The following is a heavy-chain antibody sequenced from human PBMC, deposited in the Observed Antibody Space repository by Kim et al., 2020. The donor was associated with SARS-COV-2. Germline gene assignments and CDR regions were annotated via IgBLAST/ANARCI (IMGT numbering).Heavy chain of an antibody. Sequence: GGSLRLSCAASGFTVSSNYMSWVRQAPGKGLEWVSVIYSGGSTYYADSVKGRFTISRDNSKNTLYLQMNSLRAEDTAVYYCAGGLEYYDSSGYYHETHSLDYWGQGTLVTVSS. CDR1: GFTVSSNY. V-gene: IGHV3-53*01. D-gene: IGHD3-22*01. CDR3: AGGLEYYDSSGYYHETHSLDY. J-gene: IGHJ4*02. CDR2: IYSGGST.